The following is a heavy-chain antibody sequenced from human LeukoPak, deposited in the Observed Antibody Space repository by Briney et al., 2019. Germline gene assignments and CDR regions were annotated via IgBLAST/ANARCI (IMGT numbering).Heavy chain of an antibody. CDR2: IRSKPYGGTA. D-gene: IGHD1-26*01. Sequence: GGSLRLSCTASGFTFGNYAVTWVRQPPGKGLEWVGFIRSKPYGGTAEYAASVQGRFTISRDDSKAIAYLEMNSLKTEDTAVYYCSRYGFVGADFDYWGRGTLVTVSS. CDR3: SRYGFVGADFDY. J-gene: IGHJ4*02. CDR1: GFTFGNYA. V-gene: IGHV3-49*04.